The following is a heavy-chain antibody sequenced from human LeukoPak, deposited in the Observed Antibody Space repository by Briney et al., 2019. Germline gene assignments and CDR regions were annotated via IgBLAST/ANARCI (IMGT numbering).Heavy chain of an antibody. CDR1: GFTFSSSA. Sequence: GGSLRLSCAASGFTFSSSAMSWVRQAPGKGLEWVSGIRGSGGGTYYVDSVKGRFTITRDNSKNTLYLQMNSLRAEDTAVYYCAKGSSGWFDYWGQGALVTVSS. CDR3: AKGSSGWFDY. CDR2: IRGSGGGT. J-gene: IGHJ4*02. D-gene: IGHD6-19*01. V-gene: IGHV3-23*01.